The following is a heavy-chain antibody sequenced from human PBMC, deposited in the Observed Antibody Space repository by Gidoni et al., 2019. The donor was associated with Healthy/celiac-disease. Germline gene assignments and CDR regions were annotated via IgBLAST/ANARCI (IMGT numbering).Heavy chain of an antibody. J-gene: IGHJ4*02. D-gene: IGHD5-18*01. CDR2: INPNSGGT. Sequence: QVQLVQSGAEVKKPGASVKVSCKASGYTFTGYYMHWVRQAPGQGLEWMGWINPNSGGTNYAQKFQGRVTMTRDTSISTAYMELSRLRSDDTAVYYCARASNTAMPGDSVVLFYWGQGTLVTVSS. CDR3: ARASNTAMPGDSVVLFY. V-gene: IGHV1-2*02. CDR1: GYTFTGYY.